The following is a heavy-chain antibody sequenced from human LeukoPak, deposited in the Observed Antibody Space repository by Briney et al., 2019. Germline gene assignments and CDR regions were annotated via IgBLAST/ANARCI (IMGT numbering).Heavy chain of an antibody. V-gene: IGHV3-74*01. CDR2: IKSDGSNT. J-gene: IGHJ4*02. D-gene: IGHD3-10*01. CDR3: AKDPGRITMVRGVIKRYYFDY. Sequence: GGSLRLSCAGAGFTFSNYWMHWVRQVPGKGLVWVSRIKSDGSNTDYAESVKGRFTISRDNAKSTLYLQMNSLRAEDTAVYYCAKDPGRITMVRGVIKRYYFDYWGQGTLVTVSS. CDR1: GFTFSNYW.